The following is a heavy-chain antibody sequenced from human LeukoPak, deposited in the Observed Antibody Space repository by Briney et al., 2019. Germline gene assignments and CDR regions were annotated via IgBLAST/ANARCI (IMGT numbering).Heavy chain of an antibody. J-gene: IGHJ4*02. D-gene: IGHD5-18*01. CDR2: IYPSGNT. CDR3: ARRGHGYGSPFDY. CDR1: GFTVSSNY. V-gene: IGHV3-66*04. Sequence: GVLRLSCAASGFTVSSNYMNWVRQAPGKGLEWVSMIYPSGNTFYTDSVKGRFTISRDNSKNTLDLQMNSLRAEDTAVYYCARRGHGYGSPFDYWGQGTLVTVSS.